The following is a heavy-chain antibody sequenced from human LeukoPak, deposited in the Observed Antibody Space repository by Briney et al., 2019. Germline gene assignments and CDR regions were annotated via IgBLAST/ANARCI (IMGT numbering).Heavy chain of an antibody. Sequence: SETLSLTCAVSGYSISSGYHWGWIRQPPGKGLEWIGSMYHNRGTYYNPSLKSRVTISMDTSKNQFSLRLSSVTAADTAVYYCASYYASGVSAYDYFGMDVWGKGTTVTVS. CDR1: GYSISSGYH. CDR2: MYHNRGT. J-gene: IGHJ6*04. V-gene: IGHV4-38-2*01. CDR3: ASYYASGVSAYDYFGMDV. D-gene: IGHD3-10*01.